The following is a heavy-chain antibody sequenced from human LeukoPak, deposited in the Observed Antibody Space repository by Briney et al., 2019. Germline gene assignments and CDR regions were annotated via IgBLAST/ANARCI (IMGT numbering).Heavy chain of an antibody. CDR1: GGSISSSSYY. D-gene: IGHD3-16*01. Sequence: SETLSLTCTVSGGSISSSSYYWGWIRQPPGKGLEWIGSIYSSGHTYYNPSLRSRVTISVDTSKNQFAVKLRSVTSADTAVYFCARRRSYGEEFDYWGQGTLVTVSS. J-gene: IGHJ4*02. CDR3: ARRRSYGEEFDY. CDR2: IYSSGHT. V-gene: IGHV4-39*01.